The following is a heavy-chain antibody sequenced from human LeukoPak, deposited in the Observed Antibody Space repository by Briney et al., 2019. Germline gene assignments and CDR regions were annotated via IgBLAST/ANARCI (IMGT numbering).Heavy chain of an antibody. D-gene: IGHD5-12*01. Sequence: GGSLRLSCAASGFTFSSYGMHWVRQAPGRGLGWVAFIRYDGSNKYYADSVKGRFTISRDNSENTLYLQMNSLRAEDTAVYYCAKSGYDFGGWFDPWGQGTLVTVSS. CDR3: AKSGYDFGGWFDP. CDR1: GFTFSSYG. V-gene: IGHV3-30*02. J-gene: IGHJ5*02. CDR2: IRYDGSNK.